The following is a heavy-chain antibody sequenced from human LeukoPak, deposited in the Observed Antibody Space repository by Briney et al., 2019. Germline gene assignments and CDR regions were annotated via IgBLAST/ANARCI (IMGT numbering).Heavy chain of an antibody. CDR3: ARPRGSCSGGSCYYYYFDY. CDR2: IYHSGST. D-gene: IGHD2-15*01. V-gene: IGHV4-38-2*01. CDR1: GYSLSSGYY. J-gene: IGHJ4*02. Sequence: PSETLSLTCAVSGYSLSSGYYWGWIRQPPGKGLEWIGSIYHSGSTYYNPSLKSRVTISVDTSKNQFSLKLSSVTAADTAVYYCARPRGSCSGGSCYYYYFDYWGQGTLVTVSS.